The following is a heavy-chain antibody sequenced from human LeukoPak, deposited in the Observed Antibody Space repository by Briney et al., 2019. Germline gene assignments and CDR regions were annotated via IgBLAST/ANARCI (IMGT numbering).Heavy chain of an antibody. Sequence: GGSLRLSCAASGFTFSSYGMHWVRQAPGKGLEWVAFIRYDGSNKYFADSVKGRFTISRDNSKNTLYLQMKSLRAEDTAVYYCAKGGGYEAQYYYYYLDVWGKGTTVTISS. V-gene: IGHV3-30*02. D-gene: IGHD5-12*01. J-gene: IGHJ6*03. CDR2: IRYDGSNK. CDR1: GFTFSSYG. CDR3: AKGGGYEAQYYYYYLDV.